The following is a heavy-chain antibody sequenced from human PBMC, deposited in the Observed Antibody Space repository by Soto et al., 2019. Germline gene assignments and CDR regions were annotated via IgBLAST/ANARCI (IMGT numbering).Heavy chain of an antibody. J-gene: IGHJ3*01. V-gene: IGHV1-46*01. D-gene: IGHD2-15*01. CDR3: ALGGLDF. CDR2: INPNGGDT. CDR1: GYIFTSYY. Sequence: QVQLVQSGAEVKKTGASVKVSCKASGYIFTSYYMHWVRQAPGRGLEWMGIINPNGGDTSYVQKFQGRVTVTRDTSTSTVYMELSSLRSEDTAVYYCALGGLDFWGQGTMVTVSS.